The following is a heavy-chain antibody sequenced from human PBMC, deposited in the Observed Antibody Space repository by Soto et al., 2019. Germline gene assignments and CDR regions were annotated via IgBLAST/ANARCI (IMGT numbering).Heavy chain of an antibody. CDR2: IIPIFTRT. D-gene: IGHD2-15*01. CDR1: GGTFSTSS. J-gene: IGHJ4*02. CDR3: ARDVVRSTAGDS. V-gene: IGHV1-69*01. Sequence: QLQLVQSGTEVKEPGSSVKVSCKASGGTFSTSSFVWVRQGPGQGLEWMGGIIPIFTRTNFAQKFQGRVTFSADESTGTTYMELRSLTSEDTAIYYCARDVVRSTAGDSWGQGTLVTVSS.